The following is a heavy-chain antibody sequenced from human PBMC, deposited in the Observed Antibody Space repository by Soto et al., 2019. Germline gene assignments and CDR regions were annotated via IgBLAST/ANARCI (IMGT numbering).Heavy chain of an antibody. D-gene: IGHD3-10*01. Sequence: GVSLRLSWSVSGFDFSNAWMHWVRQVPGKGLVWISHVNSDGSITTYADSVKGRFTISRDNAKNTVALQLNSLRVEDTAIYYCTSDIGGKGAYWGPGTLVIVSS. V-gene: IGHV3-74*01. CDR3: TSDIGGKGAY. CDR2: VNSDGSIT. J-gene: IGHJ1*01. CDR1: GFDFSNAW.